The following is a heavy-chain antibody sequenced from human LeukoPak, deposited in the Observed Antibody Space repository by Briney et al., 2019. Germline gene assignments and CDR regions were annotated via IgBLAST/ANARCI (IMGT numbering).Heavy chain of an antibody. J-gene: IGHJ4*02. CDR3: ARERETYNDY. CDR2: IKRDGSEK. D-gene: IGHD1-1*01. V-gene: IGHV3-7*01. Sequence: PGGSLRLSCEASGFTFSSYSMNWVRQAPGKGLEWVANIKRDGSEKYYVDSVKGRFTISRDNAKNSLYLQMHSLRAEDTAVYYCARERETYNDYWGQGTLVTVSS. CDR1: GFTFSSYS.